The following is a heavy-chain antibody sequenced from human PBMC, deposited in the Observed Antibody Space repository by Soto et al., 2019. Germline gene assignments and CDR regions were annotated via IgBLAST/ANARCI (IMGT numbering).Heavy chain of an antibody. J-gene: IGHJ4*01. V-gene: IGHV4-31*03. CDR1: GGSINSVGGY. CDR2: IYYSGST. D-gene: IGHD3-22*01. CDR3: ARAASFYYDNTGYYHFDY. Sequence: SETLSLTCTVSGGSINSVGGYWSRIRQHPGKGLEWIGYIYYSGSTYYNPSLKSRVIISVDTSKNQFSLRLRSVTAADTAVYYCARAASFYYDNTGYYHFDYWGQGSLVPSPQ.